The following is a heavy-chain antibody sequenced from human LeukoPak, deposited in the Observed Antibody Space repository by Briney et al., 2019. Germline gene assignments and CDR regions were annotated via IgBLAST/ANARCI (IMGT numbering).Heavy chain of an antibody. CDR3: ARGGGRSSSAFDP. J-gene: IGHJ5*02. V-gene: IGHV1-2*02. D-gene: IGHD6-6*01. CDR2: INPNSGGT. CDR1: GYTFTASY. Sequence: ASVKVSCKASGYTFTASYMHWVPQAPGQGLEWMGWINPNSGGTKYAQNFQGRVTMTRDTSISTAYMELSRLRSDDTAVYYCARGGGRSSSAFDPWGQGTLVTVSS.